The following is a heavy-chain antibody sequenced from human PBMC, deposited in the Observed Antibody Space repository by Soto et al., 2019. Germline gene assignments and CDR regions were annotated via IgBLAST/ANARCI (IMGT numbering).Heavy chain of an antibody. CDR2: LNPSGGST. V-gene: IGHV1-46*01. Sequence: ASVKVSCKASGCTLTRYYMHWVRQAPGQGLEWMGILNPSGGSTSYAQKFQGRVTVTRDTYTSTVYMELRSLRSEDTAVYYCASREDCSGGSCYDAFDIWGQ. J-gene: IGHJ3*02. CDR3: ASREDCSGGSCYDAFDI. CDR1: GCTLTRYY. D-gene: IGHD2-15*01.